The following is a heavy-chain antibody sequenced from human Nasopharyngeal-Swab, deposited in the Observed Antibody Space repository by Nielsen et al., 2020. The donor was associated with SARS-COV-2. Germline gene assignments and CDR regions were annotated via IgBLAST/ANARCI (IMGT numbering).Heavy chain of an antibody. CDR3: ARGSHKSGWF. Sequence: SQTLSLTCVISGDSVASNRAAWHSIRHSPSRGLEWLGRAYYRSTWYLDYAVSVQGRISNNPDTTKNLFSLHLNSVTLDDTAVYYCARGSHKSGWFWGRGTLVTVSS. D-gene: IGHD6-19*01. CDR2: AYYRSTWYL. V-gene: IGHV6-1*01. J-gene: IGHJ4*02. CDR1: GDSVASNRAA.